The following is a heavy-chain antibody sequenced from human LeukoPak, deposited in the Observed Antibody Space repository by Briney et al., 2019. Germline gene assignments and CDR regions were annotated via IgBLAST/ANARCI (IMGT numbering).Heavy chain of an antibody. CDR1: GYTFTSYG. J-gene: IGHJ3*02. V-gene: IGHV1-2*02. Sequence: ASVKVSCKASGYTFTSYGISWVRQAPGQGLEWMGWINPNSGGTNYAQKFQGRVTMTRDTSITTAYMELSRLRSDDTAIYYCASGRAYGDPIDAFDIWGQGTMVTVSS. D-gene: IGHD4-17*01. CDR2: INPNSGGT. CDR3: ASGRAYGDPIDAFDI.